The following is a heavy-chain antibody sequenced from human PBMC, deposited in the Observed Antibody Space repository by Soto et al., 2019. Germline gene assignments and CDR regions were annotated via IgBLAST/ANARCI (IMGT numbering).Heavy chain of an antibody. CDR3: ARVAVPVTWWFDP. CDR1: GGSISSGNYY. Sequence: QVQLQESGPGLVQPSQTLSLTCTVSGGSISSGNYYWSWIRQLPGKGLEWIGYIYHNGNFYYKPSLQSRVTISLGTSQNQFFLNLTSVTAADTAVYYCARVAVPVTWWFDPWGQGTLVTVSS. V-gene: IGHV4-31*03. J-gene: IGHJ5*02. CDR2: IYHNGNF. D-gene: IGHD3-10*01.